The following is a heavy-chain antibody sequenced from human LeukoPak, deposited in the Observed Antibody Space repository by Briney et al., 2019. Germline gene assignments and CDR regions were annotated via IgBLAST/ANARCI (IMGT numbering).Heavy chain of an antibody. CDR3: ARDPLYCSGGSCYSGSSGYFDY. Sequence: PGGSLRLSCAASGFTFSSYSMNWDRQAPGKGLEWVSYISSSSSTIYYADSVKGRFTISRDNAKNSLYLQMNSLRDEDTAVYYCARDPLYCSGGSCYSGSSGYFDYWGQGTLVTVSS. CDR1: GFTFSSYS. D-gene: IGHD2-15*01. J-gene: IGHJ4*02. CDR2: ISSSSSTI. V-gene: IGHV3-48*02.